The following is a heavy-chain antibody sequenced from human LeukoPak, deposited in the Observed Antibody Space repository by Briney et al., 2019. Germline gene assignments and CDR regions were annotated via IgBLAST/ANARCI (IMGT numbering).Heavy chain of an antibody. J-gene: IGHJ4*02. V-gene: IGHV4-39*07. CDR2: IYYSGST. D-gene: IGHD3-22*01. Sequence: PSETLSLTCTVSGGSISSSSYYWGWIRQPPGKGLEWIGSIYYSGSTYYNPSLKSRVTISVDTSKNQFSLKLSSVTAADTAVYYCARDLEGQYYYDSSGYCWGQGTLVTVSS. CDR3: ARDLEGQYYYDSSGYC. CDR1: GGSISSSSYY.